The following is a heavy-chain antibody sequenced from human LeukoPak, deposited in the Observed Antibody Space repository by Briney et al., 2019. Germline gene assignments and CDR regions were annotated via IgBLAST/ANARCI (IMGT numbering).Heavy chain of an antibody. CDR1: GFTFSSYW. CDR3: ARHRYYDFWSGSLRYYFDY. V-gene: IGHV3-7*01. D-gene: IGHD3-3*01. CDR2: IKQDGSEK. Sequence: GGSLRLSCAASGFTFSSYWMSWVRQAPGKGLEWVANIKQDGSEKYYVDSVKGRFTISRDNAKNSLYLQMNSLRAEDTAVYYCARHRYYDFWSGSLRYYFDYWGQGTLVTVSS. J-gene: IGHJ4*02.